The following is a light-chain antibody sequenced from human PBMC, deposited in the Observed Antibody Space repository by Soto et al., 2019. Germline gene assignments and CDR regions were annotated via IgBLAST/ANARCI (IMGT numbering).Light chain of an antibody. Sequence: EIVLTQSPATLSLSPGERATLSCRASQTISSYLGWYQQKPGQAPRLLIYDASNRAAGIPARFSGSWSGTDFPLTISSREPEDVAVYYCQQRSKWPLTFGGGTKVEIK. CDR3: QQRSKWPLT. CDR1: QTISSY. CDR2: DAS. J-gene: IGKJ4*01. V-gene: IGKV3-11*01.